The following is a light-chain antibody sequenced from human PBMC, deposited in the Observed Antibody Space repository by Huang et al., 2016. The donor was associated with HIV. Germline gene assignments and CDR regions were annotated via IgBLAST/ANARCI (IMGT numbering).Light chain of an antibody. Sequence: DIQMTQSPSSLSASVGDRVTITCRASQGLSNSLAWYQHRPGKAPKLLLYDASTLEGGVPSRFSGSGSGTDYTITISSLQPEDFATYYCQHYYTTPYTFGQGTKLEIK. CDR1: QGLSNS. CDR3: QHYYTTPYT. J-gene: IGKJ2*01. V-gene: IGKV1-NL1*01. CDR2: DAS.